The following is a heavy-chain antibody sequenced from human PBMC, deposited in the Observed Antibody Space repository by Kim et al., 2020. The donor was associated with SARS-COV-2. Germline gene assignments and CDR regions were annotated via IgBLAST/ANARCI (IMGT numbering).Heavy chain of an antibody. CDR2: ISWNSGSI. J-gene: IGHJ4*02. CDR1: GFTFDDYA. V-gene: IGHV3-9*01. D-gene: IGHD3-10*01. Sequence: GGSLRLSCAASGFTFDDYAMHWVRQAPGKGLEWVSGISWNSGSIGYADSVKGRFTISRDNAKNSLYLQMNSLRAEDTALYYCAKPLVGWFGSGYNSQFDYWGQGTLVTVSS. CDR3: AKPLVGWFGSGYNSQFDY.